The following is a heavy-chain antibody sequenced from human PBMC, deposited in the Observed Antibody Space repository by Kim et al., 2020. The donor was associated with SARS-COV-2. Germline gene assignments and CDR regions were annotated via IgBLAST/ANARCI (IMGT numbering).Heavy chain of an antibody. J-gene: IGHJ4*02. CDR3: AKGLIGGSLKLSPLDY. D-gene: IGHD1-26*01. CDR2: IWYDGSNK. Sequence: GGSLRLSCAASGFTFSSYGMHWVRQAPGKGLEWVAVIWYDGSNKYYADSVKGRFTISRDNSKNTLYLQMNSLRAEDTAVYYCAKGLIGGSLKLSPLDYWGQGTLVTVSS. V-gene: IGHV3-33*06. CDR1: GFTFSSYG.